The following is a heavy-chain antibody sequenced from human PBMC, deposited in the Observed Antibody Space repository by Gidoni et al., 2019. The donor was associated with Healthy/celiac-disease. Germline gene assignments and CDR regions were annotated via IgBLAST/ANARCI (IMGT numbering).Heavy chain of an antibody. Sequence: QVTLKESGPVLVKPTETLTLTCTVSGFSLSNARMGVSWIRQPPGKALEWLANIFSNDEKSNSTSLKSRLTISKDPSKNQVVLTMTNMDPVDTATYYCARLYSSSSVIWFDPWGQGTLVTVSS. CDR3: ARLYSSSSVIWFDP. J-gene: IGHJ5*02. V-gene: IGHV2-26*01. CDR1: GFSLSNARMG. D-gene: IGHD6-6*01. CDR2: IFSNDEK.